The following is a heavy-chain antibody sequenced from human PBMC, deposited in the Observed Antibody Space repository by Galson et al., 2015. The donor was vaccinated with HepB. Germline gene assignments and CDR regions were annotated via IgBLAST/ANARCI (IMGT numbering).Heavy chain of an antibody. CDR2: INHSGST. V-gene: IGHV4-34*01. CDR3: ASGDLELLIRFY. CDR1: GGSFSGYY. Sequence: ETLSLTCAVYGGSFSGYYWSWIRQPPGKGLEWIGEINHSGSTNYNPSFKSRVTISVDTSKNQFSLKLSSVTAADTAVYYCASGDLELLIRFYWGQGTLVTVSS. D-gene: IGHD1-7*01. J-gene: IGHJ4*02.